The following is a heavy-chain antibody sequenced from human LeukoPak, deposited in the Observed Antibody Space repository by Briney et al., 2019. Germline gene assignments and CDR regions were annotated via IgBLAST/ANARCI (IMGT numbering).Heavy chain of an antibody. CDR2: IYTSAIT. D-gene: IGHD2-15*01. V-gene: IGHV4-4*07. Sequence: PSETLSLTCSVSGGSISSNYWTWIRQPAGKGLEWIGRIYTSAITNYNPSLKSRVTMSLDTSKNQFSLQLSSVTAADTAVYYCARVGGYDIVGNFDYWGRGTLVTVSS. CDR3: ARVGGYDIVGNFDY. CDR1: GGSISSNY. J-gene: IGHJ4*02.